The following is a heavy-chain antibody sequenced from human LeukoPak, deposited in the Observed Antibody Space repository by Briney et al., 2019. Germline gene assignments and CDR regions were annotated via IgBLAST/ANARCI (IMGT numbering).Heavy chain of an antibody. CDR1: GGPITVYH. CDR3: ARFHPNWGLDY. Sequence: SDTLSLTCSVSGGPITVYHWIWIRQPPGKGLEFIGYIHYTGSTNYNSFPTSRISISTDTSKNQFSLKMTSVTAADTAVYYCARFHPNWGLDYWGQGILVTVSS. V-gene: IGHV4-59*07. J-gene: IGHJ4*02. CDR2: IHYTGST. D-gene: IGHD7-27*01.